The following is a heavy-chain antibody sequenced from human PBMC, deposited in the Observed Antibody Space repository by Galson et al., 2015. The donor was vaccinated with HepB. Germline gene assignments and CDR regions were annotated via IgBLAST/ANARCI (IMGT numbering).Heavy chain of an antibody. Sequence: TLSLTCTVSGGSISSGGYYWSWIRQHPGKGLEWIGYLYYSGSTYYNPSLKSRVTISVDTSKNQFSLKLSSVTAADTAVYYCASTRLRDCSSTSCYLHHRRGMDVWGQGTTVTVSS. CDR1: GGSISSGGYY. D-gene: IGHD2-2*01. CDR2: LYYSGST. CDR3: ASTRLRDCSSTSCYLHHRRGMDV. V-gene: IGHV4-31*03. J-gene: IGHJ6*02.